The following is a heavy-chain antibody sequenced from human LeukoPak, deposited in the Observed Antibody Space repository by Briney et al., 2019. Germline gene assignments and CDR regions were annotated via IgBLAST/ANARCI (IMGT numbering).Heavy chain of an antibody. Sequence: PSETLSLTRAVYGGSFSGYHWSWIRQPPGKGLEWIGEINNSGSTNYNPSLKSRVTISVDTSKNQFSMKLSSVTAADTAVYYCARGHFHYDSSGSHVYFNYWGQGTLVTVSS. CDR2: INNSGST. CDR3: ARGHFHYDSSGSHVYFNY. J-gene: IGHJ4*02. V-gene: IGHV4-34*01. D-gene: IGHD3-22*01. CDR1: GGSFSGYH.